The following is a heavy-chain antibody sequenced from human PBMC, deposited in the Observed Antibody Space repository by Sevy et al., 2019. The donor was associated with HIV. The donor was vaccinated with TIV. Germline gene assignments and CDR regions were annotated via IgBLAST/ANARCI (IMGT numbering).Heavy chain of an antibody. D-gene: IGHD6-13*01. Sequence: ASVKVSCKASGGTFSSYAISWVRQAPGQGLEWMGGIIPIFGTANYAQKFQGRVTITADESTSTAYMELSSLRSEDTAVYYCAFRVSSSWQEDLAGPDYWGQGTLLTVSS. V-gene: IGHV1-69*13. CDR1: GGTFSSYA. CDR3: AFRVSSSWQEDLAGPDY. J-gene: IGHJ4*02. CDR2: IIPIFGTA.